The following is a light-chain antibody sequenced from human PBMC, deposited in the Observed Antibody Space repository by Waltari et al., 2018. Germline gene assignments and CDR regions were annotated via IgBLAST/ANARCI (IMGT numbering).Light chain of an antibody. CDR3: QQYSKGYT. V-gene: IGKV3-20*01. J-gene: IGKJ2*01. Sequence: EIVLTQSPATLSLSPGEGAILSCRASQSVRINLAWYQQNPGQAPRLRIYGASSRATGIPDRFSGSGSGTDFTLTITSLEPEDFAVYYCQQYSKGYTFGQGTKVEIK. CDR2: GAS. CDR1: QSVRIN.